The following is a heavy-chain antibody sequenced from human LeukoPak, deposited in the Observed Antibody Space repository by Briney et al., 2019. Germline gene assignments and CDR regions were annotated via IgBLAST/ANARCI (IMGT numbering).Heavy chain of an antibody. V-gene: IGHV3-30*02. J-gene: IGHJ4*02. D-gene: IGHD3-16*01. CDR1: GFTFSNYG. Sequence: GGSLRLSCAASGFTFSNYGMHWVRQAPGKGLEWVAFVRYDESTKFYADSVKGRFTISRDNAKNSLYLQMNSLRAEDTAVYYCTKDVGPMIIFMCFDYWGQGTLVAVSS. CDR2: VRYDESTK. CDR3: TKDVGPMIIFMCFDY.